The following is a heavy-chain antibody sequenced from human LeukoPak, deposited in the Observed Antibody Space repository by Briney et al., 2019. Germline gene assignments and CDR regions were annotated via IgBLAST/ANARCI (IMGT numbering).Heavy chain of an antibody. V-gene: IGHV4-4*02. CDR2: IFHNGAT. Sequence: SGTLSLTCDVSGGSISTSHWWSWARQPPGKGLEWIGEIFHNGATNYKSSLKSRVTMSVDRSKNQFFLRLTSVTAADTAVYYCARSIAAAGTKLDYWGQGTLVTVSS. CDR1: GGSISTSHW. D-gene: IGHD6-13*01. J-gene: IGHJ4*02. CDR3: ARSIAAAGTKLDY.